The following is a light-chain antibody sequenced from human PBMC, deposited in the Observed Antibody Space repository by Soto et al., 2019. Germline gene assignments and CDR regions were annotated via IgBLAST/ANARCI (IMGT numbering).Light chain of an antibody. CDR1: ERISHS. CDR2: DAS. J-gene: IGKJ5*01. V-gene: IGKV3-11*01. Sequence: DIVLTQSTATLSLSPGNRVTLSCRANERISHSLAWYQQRPGQAPRILIYDASFRATGIPERFSGSGSGTEFSLSISSLEPADFAVYYCQLSHQRSSWPPIAFGQGTRLDLK. CDR3: QLSHQRSSWPPIA.